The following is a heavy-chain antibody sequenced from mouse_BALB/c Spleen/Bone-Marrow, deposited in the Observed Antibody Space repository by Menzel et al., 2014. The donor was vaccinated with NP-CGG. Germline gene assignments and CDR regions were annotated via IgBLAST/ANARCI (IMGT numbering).Heavy chain of an antibody. Sequence: VKQVESGAELVKPGASVKLSCMASGFTFTSYWIHWVKQRPGQGPEWIGEINPSNGRTNYNEKFKSKATLTEDKSSSTAYMQLSSLTSEDSAVYYCARDGNYRYAMDYWGQGTSVTVSS. V-gene: IGHV1S81*02. J-gene: IGHJ4*01. D-gene: IGHD2-1*01. CDR2: INPSNGRT. CDR3: ARDGNYRYAMDY. CDR1: GFTFTSYW.